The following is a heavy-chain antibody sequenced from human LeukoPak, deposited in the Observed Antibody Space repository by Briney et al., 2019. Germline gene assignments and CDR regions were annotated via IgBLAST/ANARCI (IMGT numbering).Heavy chain of an antibody. J-gene: IGHJ4*02. CDR2: ISGSGGST. CDR1: GFTFSSYA. Sequence: SGGSLRLSCAASGFTFSSYAMSWVRQAPGKGLEWVSAISGSGGSTYYADSVKGRFTTSRDNSKNTLYLQMNSLRAEDTAVYYCAKDQVAGTVYFDYWGQGTLVTVSS. D-gene: IGHD6-19*01. V-gene: IGHV3-23*01. CDR3: AKDQVAGTVYFDY.